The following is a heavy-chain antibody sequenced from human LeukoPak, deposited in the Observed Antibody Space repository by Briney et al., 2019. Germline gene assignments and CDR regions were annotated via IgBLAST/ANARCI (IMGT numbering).Heavy chain of an antibody. CDR1: GFIFRNYC. Sequence: PGGSLRLSCAASGFIFRNYCMNWVRQAPGKGLEWVSRIYTNGNTRYADSVRGRFTISRDNSKNTPYLQMHSLRVDDTAVYYCAHLVWEYVGGLDVWGQGTTVTVSS. CDR3: AHLVWEYVGGLDV. CDR2: IYTNGNT. D-gene: IGHD3/OR15-3a*01. V-gene: IGHV3-23*05. J-gene: IGHJ6*02.